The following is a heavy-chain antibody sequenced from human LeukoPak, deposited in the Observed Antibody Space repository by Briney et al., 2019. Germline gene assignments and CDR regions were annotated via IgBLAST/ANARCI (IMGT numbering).Heavy chain of an antibody. CDR1: GFTFSSYG. J-gene: IGHJ3*02. CDR3: ARGASGYSGYDLGAFDI. Sequence: PGGSLRLSCAASGFTFSSYGMHWVRQAPGKGLEWVAVISYDGSNKYYADSVKGRFTISRDNSKNTLYLQMNSLRAEDTAVYYCARGASGYSGYDLGAFDIWGQGTMVTVSS. D-gene: IGHD5-12*01. V-gene: IGHV3-30*03. CDR2: ISYDGSNK.